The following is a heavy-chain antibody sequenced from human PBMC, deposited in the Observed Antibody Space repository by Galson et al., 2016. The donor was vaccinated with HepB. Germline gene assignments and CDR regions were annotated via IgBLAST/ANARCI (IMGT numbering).Heavy chain of an antibody. CDR2: ISTNSGNT. V-gene: IGHV1-18*04. D-gene: IGHD4-11*01. Sequence: SVKVSCKAFGYRSPTYGISWVRQAPGQGLEWLGWISTNSGNTIYAQKFQDRVTMTRDTSASTVYMDLRSLRSDDTAVYYCARDVQFRFDYWGQGTLVTVSS. J-gene: IGHJ4*02. CDR3: ARDVQFRFDY. CDR1: GYRSPTYG.